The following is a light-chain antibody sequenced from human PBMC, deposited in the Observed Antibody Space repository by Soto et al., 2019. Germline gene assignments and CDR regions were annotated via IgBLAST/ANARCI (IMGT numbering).Light chain of an antibody. CDR2: DAA. J-gene: IGKJ4*01. V-gene: IGKV3-11*01. CDR1: QYIGGH. CDR3: QQRASWPLT. Sequence: EIVLTQSPATLSLSPGERATLSCRASQYIGGHLAWYQLRPGQGPRLLIFDAASRATGIPDRVSGSGSGTDFTLTISRLEPEDFAVYYCQQRASWPLTFGGGTKVEIK.